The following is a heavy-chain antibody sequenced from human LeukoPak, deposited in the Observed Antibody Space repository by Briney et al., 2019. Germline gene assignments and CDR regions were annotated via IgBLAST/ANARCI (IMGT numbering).Heavy chain of an antibody. V-gene: IGHV4-59*12. J-gene: IGHJ4*02. Sequence: PSETLSLTCTVSDDSISDYYRGWIRQPPGKGLEWIGYFHNSGTSTYNPSLKSRVTISADTSKNQFSLKLSSVTAADTAVYYCASSPADIVVTITYFDYWGQGTLVTVSS. CDR3: ASSPADIVVTITYFDY. D-gene: IGHD5-12*01. CDR1: DDSISDYY. CDR2: FHNSGTS.